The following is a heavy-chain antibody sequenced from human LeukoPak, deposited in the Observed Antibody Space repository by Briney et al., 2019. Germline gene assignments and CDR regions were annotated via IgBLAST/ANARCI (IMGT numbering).Heavy chain of an antibody. Sequence: SETLSLTCTVSGGCISSYYWSWIRQPPGKGLERIRYIYYSGSTNYNPSLKSRVTISVDTSKNQFSLKLSSVTAADTAVYYCARDKRGYCSGGSCSLNWFDPWGQGTLVTVSS. CDR3: ARDKRGYCSGGSCSLNWFDP. CDR2: IYYSGST. V-gene: IGHV4-59*12. D-gene: IGHD2-15*01. CDR1: GGCISSYY. J-gene: IGHJ5*02.